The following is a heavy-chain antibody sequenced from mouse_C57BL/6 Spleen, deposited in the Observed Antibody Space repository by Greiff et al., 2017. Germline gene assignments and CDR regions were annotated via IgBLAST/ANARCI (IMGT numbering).Heavy chain of an antibody. CDR2: IHPNSGST. J-gene: IGHJ1*03. Sequence: QVQLQQPGAELVKPGAPVKLSCKASGYTFTSYWMHWVKQRPGQGLEWIGMIHPNSGSTNYNEKFKSKATLTVAKSSSTAYMQLSSLTSEDSAVYYGARAHYGSSYWYFDVWGTGTTVTVSS. CDR1: GYTFTSYW. CDR3: ARAHYGSSYWYFDV. V-gene: IGHV1-64*01. D-gene: IGHD1-1*01.